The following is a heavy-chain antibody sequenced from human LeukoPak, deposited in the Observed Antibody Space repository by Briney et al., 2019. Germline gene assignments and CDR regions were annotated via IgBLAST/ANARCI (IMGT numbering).Heavy chain of an antibody. D-gene: IGHD3-22*01. J-gene: IGHJ6*03. Sequence: SCKASGGTFSSYGMHWVRQAPGKGLEWVAFIRYDGSNKNYADSVKGRFTISRDNSKSTLYLQMNSLIAEDTAVYYCAKGSKAVVFTRDHYMDVWGKGTTVTFSS. CDR3: AKGSKAVVFTRDHYMDV. CDR2: IRYDGSNK. CDR1: GGTFSSYG. V-gene: IGHV3-30*02.